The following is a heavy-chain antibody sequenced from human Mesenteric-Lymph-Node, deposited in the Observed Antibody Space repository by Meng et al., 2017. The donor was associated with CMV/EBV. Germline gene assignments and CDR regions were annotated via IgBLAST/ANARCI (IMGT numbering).Heavy chain of an antibody. CDR2: INHSGST. J-gene: IGHJ4*02. V-gene: IGHV4-34*01. CDR1: GGSFSGYY. Sequence: VQLQQWVAGFLSPLGTLSLTCAVYGGSFSGYYWSWIRQPPGKGLEWIGEINHSGSTNSNPSLKSRVTISVDTSKNQFSLKLSSVTAADTAVYYCARHQRWLKSEGGFDYWGQGTLVTVSS. D-gene: IGHD4-23*01. CDR3: ARHQRWLKSEGGFDY.